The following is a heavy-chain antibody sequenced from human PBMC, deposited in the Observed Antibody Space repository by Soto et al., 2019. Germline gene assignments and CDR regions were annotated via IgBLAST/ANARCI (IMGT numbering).Heavy chain of an antibody. CDR3: ARQSGSGYYTVAY. Sequence: QLQLQESGPGLVKPSETLSLTCTVSGGSISSSTYYWCWIRQPPGQGLEWIGNIYYGGSPYSNSSLNNRVTVSVDTSKNQFSLKLTSVTAADTAVYYCARQSGSGYYTVAYWGQGTLVTVSS. J-gene: IGHJ4*02. CDR1: GGSISSSTYY. CDR2: IYYGGSP. D-gene: IGHD3-22*01. V-gene: IGHV4-39*01.